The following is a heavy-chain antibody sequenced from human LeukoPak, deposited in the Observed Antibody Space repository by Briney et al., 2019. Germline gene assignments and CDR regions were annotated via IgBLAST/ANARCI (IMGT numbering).Heavy chain of an antibody. CDR2: INHSGNT. V-gene: IGHV4-34*01. Sequence: SETLSLTCGVYGGESFSGYYWSWVRQPPGKGLEWIGEINHSGNTDYNPSLKSRVIISVDTSKNQFSLKLSSVTAADTAVYYCTRRRAHYYDSSGYYSRPQGVLDIWGQGTMVTVSS. D-gene: IGHD3-22*01. CDR1: GGESFSGYY. CDR3: TRRRAHYYDSSGYYSRPQGVLDI. J-gene: IGHJ3*02.